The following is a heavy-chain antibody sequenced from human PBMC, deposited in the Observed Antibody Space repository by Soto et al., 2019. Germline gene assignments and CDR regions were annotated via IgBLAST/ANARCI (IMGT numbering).Heavy chain of an antibody. V-gene: IGHV1-46*03. D-gene: IGHD3-22*01. Sequence: QVQLVQSGAEVKKPGASVKVSCKASGYTFTNYYIHWVRQAPAQGLEWMGTINPSGGSTSYSQKFQGRVTMTRDTSTSTAYMDLSSLRSEDTAVYYRVRVDTGGYYFWGQGTLVTVSS. CDR3: VRVDTGGYYF. J-gene: IGHJ4*02. CDR2: INPSGGST. CDR1: GYTFTNYY.